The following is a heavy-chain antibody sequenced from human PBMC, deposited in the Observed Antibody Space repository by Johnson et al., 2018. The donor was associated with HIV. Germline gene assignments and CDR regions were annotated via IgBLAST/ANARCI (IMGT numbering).Heavy chain of an antibody. D-gene: IGHD6-19*01. CDR1: GFTFSNAW. J-gene: IGHJ3*02. V-gene: IGHV3-15*01. CDR2: IKSKTDGGTT. Sequence: VQLVESGGGLVKPGGSLRLSCAASGFTFSNAWMTWVRQAPGKGLEWVGRIKSKTDGGTTDYVAPVKSRFTISRDDSKHTLYLEMNSLKTEDTAVYYCTTVLAGTNSFGIWGQGTMVTVSS. CDR3: TTVLAGTNSFGI.